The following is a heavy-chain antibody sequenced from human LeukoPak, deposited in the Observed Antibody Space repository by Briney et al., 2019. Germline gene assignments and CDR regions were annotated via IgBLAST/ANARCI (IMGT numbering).Heavy chain of an antibody. Sequence: GSLRLSCAASGFTVSSNYMSWIRQPAGKGLEWIGRIYISGSTDYNPSLKSRVTMSVDTSKNQLSLKLNSVTAADTAVYYCARDDVDTPTFDYWGQGTLVTVSS. CDR3: ARDDVDTPTFDY. J-gene: IGHJ4*02. D-gene: IGHD5-18*01. V-gene: IGHV4-4*07. CDR2: IYISGST. CDR1: GFTVSSNY.